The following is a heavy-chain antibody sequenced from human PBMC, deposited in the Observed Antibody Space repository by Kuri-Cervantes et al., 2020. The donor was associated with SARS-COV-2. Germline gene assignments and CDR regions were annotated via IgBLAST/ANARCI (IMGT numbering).Heavy chain of an antibody. V-gene: IGHV3-66*03. J-gene: IGHJ6*03. CDR3: ARDQLARNYYYYMDV. CDR2: IENSGRT. D-gene: IGHD1-1*01. Sequence: GESLKISCVASGFTFSAYTLNWVRQAPGKGLEWVSLIENSGRTYYADSVKGRFAFSRDTSQNTLYLQMNSLRAEDTAVYYCARDQLARNYYYYMDVWGKGTTVTVSS. CDR1: GFTFSAYT.